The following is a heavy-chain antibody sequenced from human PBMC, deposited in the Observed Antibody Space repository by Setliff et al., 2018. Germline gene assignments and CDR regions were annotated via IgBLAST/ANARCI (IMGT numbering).Heavy chain of an antibody. D-gene: IGHD3-22*01. CDR2: INHSGNT. Sequence: SETLSLTCAVYSGSFSGYYWGWIRQPPGKGLEWIGEINHSGNTNYNPSLKSRVTISVDTSKNQISLKLSSVTAADTAVYYCARGHPPSDSSGYYYAYWGQGTLVTVSS. CDR1: SGSFSGYY. CDR3: ARGHPPSDSSGYYYAY. J-gene: IGHJ4*02. V-gene: IGHV4-34*01.